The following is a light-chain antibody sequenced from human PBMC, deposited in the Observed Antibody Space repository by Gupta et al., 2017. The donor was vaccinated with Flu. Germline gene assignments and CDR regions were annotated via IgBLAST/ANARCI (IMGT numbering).Light chain of an antibody. CDR3: AAWDDSMKGHEV. CDR2: GRY. Sequence: QSVLAQPPSASGTPGPRVTISCSGSTSNIGTNSVNWYQQVPGTSPNLLIYGRYQRPSGVPARFAGSNSGTSASPVISGLQSEDEADYYYAAWDDSMKGHEVFGTGTKVTVL. J-gene: IGLJ1*01. V-gene: IGLV1-44*01. CDR1: TSNIGTNS.